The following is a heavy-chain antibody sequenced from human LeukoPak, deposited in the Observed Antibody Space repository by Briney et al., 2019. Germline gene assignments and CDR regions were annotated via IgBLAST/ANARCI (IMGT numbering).Heavy chain of an antibody. V-gene: IGHV1-2*02. CDR1: AYTFTGYH. Sequence: ASVKVSCKASAYTFTGYHIHWVRQAPGQGLEWMGWISPNSGGTEYAQKFQGRVTMTRDTSITTVYMELSGLRYDDTAVYYCAREGIWPTLRFDPWGQGTLVTVSS. CDR2: ISPNSGGT. CDR3: AREGIWPTLRFDP. J-gene: IGHJ5*02.